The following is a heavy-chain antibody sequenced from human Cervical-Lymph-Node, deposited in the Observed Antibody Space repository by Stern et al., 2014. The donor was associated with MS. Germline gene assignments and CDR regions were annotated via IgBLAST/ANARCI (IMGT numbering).Heavy chain of an antibody. CDR3: ARRPFYGSGNLWWFDP. Sequence: QVQLVESGAEVKKPGASVKVSCKTSGYTFINYGVSWVRQAPGQGLEWMGGISAYNGNTIYAQKFQDRVTMTTDTSTSTAYMELRSLRSDDTAVYYCARRPFYGSGNLWWFDPWGQGTLVTVSS. D-gene: IGHD3-10*01. CDR2: ISAYNGNT. V-gene: IGHV1-18*01. J-gene: IGHJ5*02. CDR1: GYTFINYG.